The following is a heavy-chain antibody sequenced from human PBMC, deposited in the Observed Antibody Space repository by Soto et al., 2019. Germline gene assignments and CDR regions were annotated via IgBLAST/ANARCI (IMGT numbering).Heavy chain of an antibody. V-gene: IGHV3-74*01. CDR1: GFTFKSDW. J-gene: IGHJ4*02. Sequence: EVRLVESGGGLVQPGGSLRLSCVASGFTFKSDWMHWVRQAPGKGLVWVSRINSAESSTSYADSVKGRFTISRDNAKNTLYLQVHSLRVEDTAVYYCARDPVYGGIYYFANWGQGTLVTVSS. D-gene: IGHD4-17*01. CDR2: INSAESST. CDR3: ARDPVYGGIYYFAN.